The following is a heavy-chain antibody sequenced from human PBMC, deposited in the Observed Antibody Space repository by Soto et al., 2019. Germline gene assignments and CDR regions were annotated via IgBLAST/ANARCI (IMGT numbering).Heavy chain of an antibody. CDR3: ARGLPLYYYDSSGYLQ. V-gene: IGHV4-34*01. D-gene: IGHD3-22*01. CDR2: INHSGST. Sequence: SETLSLTCAVYGGSFSGAYWSWIRQPPGTGLEWIGEINHSGSTNYNPSLKSRVTISVDTSKNQFSLKLSSVTAADTAVYYCARGLPLYYYDSSGYLQWGQGTLVTVS. CDR1: GGSFSGAY. J-gene: IGHJ4*02.